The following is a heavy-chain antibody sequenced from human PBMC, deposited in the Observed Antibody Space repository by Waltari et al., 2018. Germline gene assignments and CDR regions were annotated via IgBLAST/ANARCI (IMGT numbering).Heavy chain of an antibody. CDR1: GFTFTSYA. CDR2: ITASGHST. V-gene: IGHV3-23*04. D-gene: IGHD6-19*01. Sequence: EVQLVDSGGDLTQPGGSLRLSCVASGFTFTSYAMSWVRQVPGKGLEWVSSITASGHSTYYADSVKGRFSIARDKSKNTVYLQMDSLRAEDTAVYHCAKGETTGWYRCFDYWGQGTQVTVSS. J-gene: IGHJ4*02. CDR3: AKGETTGWYRCFDY.